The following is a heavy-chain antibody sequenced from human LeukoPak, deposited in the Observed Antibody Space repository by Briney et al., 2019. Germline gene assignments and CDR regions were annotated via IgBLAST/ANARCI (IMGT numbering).Heavy chain of an antibody. V-gene: IGHV3-23*01. CDR1: GFTFTDFA. CDR2: ISDGGGST. J-gene: IGHJ4*02. Sequence: GGSLRLSCTASGFTFTDFAMNWVRQAPGKGLEWVASISDGGGSTYYADPAKGRFSISRDNSQNTLYLQMNNLRAEDTAIYYCARDYADYVGFFFFDYWGQGSLVTVSS. CDR3: ARDYADYVGFFFFDY. D-gene: IGHD4-17*01.